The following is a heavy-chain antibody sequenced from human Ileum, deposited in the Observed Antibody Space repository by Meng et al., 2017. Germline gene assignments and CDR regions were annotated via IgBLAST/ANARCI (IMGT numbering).Heavy chain of an antibody. D-gene: IGHD3-10*01. CDR1: GYSFTTYW. CDR3: ARQRISMVRGVMIPVGAFDI. V-gene: IGHV5-51*01. J-gene: IGHJ3*02. CDR2: ISPGDSNT. Sequence: GGSLRPSCKGSGYSFTTYWIGWVRQMPGKGLEWMGIISPGDSNTRYSPSFEGQVTISADKSISTAYLQWSSLRASDTAMYYCARQRISMVRGVMIPVGAFDIWGQGTMVTVSS.